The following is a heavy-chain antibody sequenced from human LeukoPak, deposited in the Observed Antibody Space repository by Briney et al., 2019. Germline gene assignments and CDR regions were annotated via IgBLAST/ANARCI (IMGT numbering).Heavy chain of an antibody. CDR3: ARGGIWFGELSDWFDP. V-gene: IGHV1-46*01. CDR2: INPSGGST. Sequence: ALVKVSCKASGYTFTSYYMHWVRQAPGQGLEWMGIINPSGGSTSYAQKFQGRVTMTRDTSTSTVYMELSSLRSEDTAVYYCARGGIWFGELSDWFDPWGQGTLVTVSS. D-gene: IGHD3-10*01. J-gene: IGHJ5*02. CDR1: GYTFTSYY.